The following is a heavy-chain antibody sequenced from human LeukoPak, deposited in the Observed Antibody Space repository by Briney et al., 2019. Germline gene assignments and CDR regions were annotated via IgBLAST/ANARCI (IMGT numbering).Heavy chain of an antibody. Sequence: GESLKISCKGSGYSFTSYWIGWVRQMPGKGLEWMGIIYPGDSDTTYSPSFRGQVTISADKSISTAYLQWSSLKASDTAMYYCARVPLDWTTNAFDIWGQGTMVTVSS. CDR1: GYSFTSYW. CDR3: ARVPLDWTTNAFDI. J-gene: IGHJ3*02. V-gene: IGHV5-51*01. CDR2: IYPGDSDT. D-gene: IGHD1-1*01.